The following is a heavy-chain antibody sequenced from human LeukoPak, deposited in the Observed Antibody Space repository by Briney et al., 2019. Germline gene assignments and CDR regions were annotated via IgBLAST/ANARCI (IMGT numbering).Heavy chain of an antibody. J-gene: IGHJ3*02. CDR1: GGTFSSYA. V-gene: IGHV1-69*13. Sequence: ASVKASCKASGGTFSSYAISWVRQAPGQGLEWMGGIIPIFGTANYAQKFQGRVTITADESTSTTYMELSSLRSEDTAVFYCAREEIMVRVSVAFDIWGQGTMVTVSS. CDR2: IIPIFGTA. CDR3: AREEIMVRVSVAFDI. D-gene: IGHD3-10*01.